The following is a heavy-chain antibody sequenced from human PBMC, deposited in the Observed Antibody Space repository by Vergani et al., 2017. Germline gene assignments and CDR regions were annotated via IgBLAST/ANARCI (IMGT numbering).Heavy chain of an antibody. Sequence: DVHLAESGGGFFQPGGSLRLSCSASGFSFNSYWMHWVRQVPGKGLLWVSLIKSDGSITAYADSVKGRFTISRDNAQNTLYLQVRSLRLEDTGVYHCVRDRGLCAGGRCYTEAWDYWGQGTPVTVSS. CDR2: IKSDGSIT. D-gene: IGHD2-2*02. CDR3: VRDRGLCAGGRCYTEAWDY. J-gene: IGHJ4*02. CDR1: GFSFNSYW. V-gene: IGHV3-74*03.